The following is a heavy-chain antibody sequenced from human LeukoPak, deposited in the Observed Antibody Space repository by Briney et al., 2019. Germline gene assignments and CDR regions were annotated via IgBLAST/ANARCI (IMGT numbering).Heavy chain of an antibody. Sequence: PGGSLRLSCAASGFTFSSYAMSWVRQAPGKGLEWVSAISGSGGSTYYADSVKGRFTISRDNSKNTLYLQMNSLRAEDTAVYYCAGYYGDYPAYYYYYYGMDVWGQGTTVTVSS. CDR3: AGYYGDYPAYYYYYYGMDV. J-gene: IGHJ6*02. V-gene: IGHV3-23*01. D-gene: IGHD4-17*01. CDR2: ISGSGGST. CDR1: GFTFSSYA.